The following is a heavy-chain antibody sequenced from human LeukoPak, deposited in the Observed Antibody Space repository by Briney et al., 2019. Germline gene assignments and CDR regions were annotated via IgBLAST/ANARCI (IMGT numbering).Heavy chain of an antibody. CDR3: ARESLAVTTYHFDY. D-gene: IGHD4-17*01. CDR2: ISRSGSNI. Sequence: GGSLRLSCAASGFTFSSYEMNWVRQAPGKGLEWVSYISRSGSNIYYADSVKGRFTISRDNAENALYLQMNSLRAEDTAVYYCARESLAVTTYHFDYWGQGTLVTVSS. V-gene: IGHV3-48*03. J-gene: IGHJ4*02. CDR1: GFTFSSYE.